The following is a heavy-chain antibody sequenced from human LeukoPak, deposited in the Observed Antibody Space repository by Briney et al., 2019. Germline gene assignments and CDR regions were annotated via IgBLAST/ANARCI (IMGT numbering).Heavy chain of an antibody. Sequence: ASVKVSCKASGYTFTGHYMHWVRQAPGQGLEWMGWINPNSGGTNYAQKFQGRVTMTRDTSISTAYMELSRLRSDDTAVYYCARDRGYYYDSSGYLGDYYGMDVWGQGTTVTVSS. J-gene: IGHJ6*02. CDR1: GYTFTGHY. V-gene: IGHV1-2*02. CDR3: ARDRGYYYDSSGYLGDYYGMDV. CDR2: INPNSGGT. D-gene: IGHD3-22*01.